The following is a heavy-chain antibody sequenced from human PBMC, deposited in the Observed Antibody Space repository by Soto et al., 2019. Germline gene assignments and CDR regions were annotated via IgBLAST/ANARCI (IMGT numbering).Heavy chain of an antibody. V-gene: IGHV1-2*02. D-gene: IGHD3-9*01. CDR1: GYTFTGYY. Sequence: ASVKVSCKASGYTFTGYYMHWVRQAPGKGLEWMGWINPNSGGTNYAQKFQGRVTMTRDTSISTAYMELSRLRSDDTAVYYCARSTGLLRYFDWDHPNAFDIWGQGTMVTVSS. CDR3: ARSTGLLRYFDWDHPNAFDI. CDR2: INPNSGGT. J-gene: IGHJ3*02.